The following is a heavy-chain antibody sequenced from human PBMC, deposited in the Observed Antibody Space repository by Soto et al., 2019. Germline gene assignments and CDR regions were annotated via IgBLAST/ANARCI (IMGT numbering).Heavy chain of an antibody. D-gene: IGHD6-19*01. V-gene: IGHV3-49*03. J-gene: IGHJ4*02. CDR3: TRTGAVANRAPTDY. CDR2: IRSKVYAGTT. Sequence: GGSLRLSCTGSGFTFGDYAMSWFRQAPGKGLEWVGFIRSKVYAGTTEYAASVRGRFIISRDDFKGITYLQMNSLKSEDTGVYYCTRTGAVANRAPTDYWGQGTQVTVSS. CDR1: GFTFGDYA.